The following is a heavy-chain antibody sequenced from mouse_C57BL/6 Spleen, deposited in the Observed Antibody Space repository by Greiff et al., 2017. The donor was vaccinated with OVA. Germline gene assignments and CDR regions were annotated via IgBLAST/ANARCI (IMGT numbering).Heavy chain of an antibody. CDR2: ISSGSSTI. CDR1: GFTFSDYG. V-gene: IGHV5-17*01. D-gene: IGHD2-4*01. Sequence: EVKLMESGGGLVKPGGSLKLSCAASGFTFSDYGMHWVRQAPEKGLEWVAYISSGSSTIYYADTVKGRFTISRDNAKNTLFLQMTRLRSEETAMYYCARDDYLQSMDYWGQGTSVTVSS. CDR3: ARDDYLQSMDY. J-gene: IGHJ4*01.